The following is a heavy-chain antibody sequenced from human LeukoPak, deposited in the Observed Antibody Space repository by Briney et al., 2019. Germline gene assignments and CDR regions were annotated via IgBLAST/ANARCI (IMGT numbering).Heavy chain of an antibody. CDR2: ISYDGSNK. CDR1: GFTFSSYA. Sequence: GRSLRLPCAASGFTFSSYAMHWVRQAPGKGLEWVAVISYDGSNKYYADSVKGRFTISRDNSKNTLYLQMNSLRAEDTAVYYCARDTVSSSWYYFDYWGQGTLVTVSS. CDR3: ARDTVSSSWYYFDY. D-gene: IGHD6-13*01. J-gene: IGHJ4*02. V-gene: IGHV3-30*04.